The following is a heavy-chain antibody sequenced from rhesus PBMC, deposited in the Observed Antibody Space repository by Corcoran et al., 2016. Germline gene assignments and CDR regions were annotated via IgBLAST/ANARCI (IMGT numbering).Heavy chain of an antibody. D-gene: IGHD5-12*01. J-gene: IGHJ4*01. Sequence: QLQLQESGPGLVKSSETLSLTCAVSGGSVSSRNWWIWIRPPPGKGLEWIGRISGSGGSTSYNPSLTSRVTISTDTSKNQFSLKVSSVTAADTAVYYCARGGYSYSMDFDYWGQGVLVTVSS. V-gene: IGHV4-57*01. CDR1: GGSVSSRNW. CDR2: ISGSGGST. CDR3: ARGGYSYSMDFDY.